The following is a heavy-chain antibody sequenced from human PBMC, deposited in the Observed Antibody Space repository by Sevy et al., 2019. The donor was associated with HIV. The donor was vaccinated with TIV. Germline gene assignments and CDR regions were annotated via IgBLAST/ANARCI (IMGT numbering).Heavy chain of an antibody. Sequence: SETLSLTCTVSGGSISSGGYYWSWIRQHPGKGLEWIGYIYYSGSTYYNPSLKSRVTISVDTSKNQFSLKLSSGPAADTAVYYCARDGRLTYYYDSSGYSKPRQNWFDPWGQGTLVTVSS. CDR3: ARDGRLTYYYDSSGYSKPRQNWFDP. J-gene: IGHJ5*02. CDR2: IYYSGST. D-gene: IGHD3-22*01. V-gene: IGHV4-31*03. CDR1: GGSISSGGYY.